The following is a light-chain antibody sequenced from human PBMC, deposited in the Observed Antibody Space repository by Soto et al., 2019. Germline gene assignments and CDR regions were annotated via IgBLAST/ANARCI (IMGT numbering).Light chain of an antibody. J-gene: IGKJ4*01. Sequence: DIQLTQSPSFLSASVGDRVTITCRASQGISSYLAWYQQKPGKAPKLLIYAASTLQSGIPSSFSGSGSGIKVTLTISSLQAEDFATYSCKQLNSYPLTCGGGTKVEIK. CDR2: AAS. V-gene: IGKV1-9*01. CDR1: QGISSY. CDR3: KQLNSYPLT.